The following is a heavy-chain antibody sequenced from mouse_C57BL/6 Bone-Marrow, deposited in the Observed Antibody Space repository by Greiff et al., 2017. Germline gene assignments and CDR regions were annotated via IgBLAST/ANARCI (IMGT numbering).Heavy chain of an antibody. D-gene: IGHD1-1*01. Sequence: QVQLQQPGAELVMPGASVKLSCKASGYTFTSYWMHWVKQRPGQGLEWIGEIDPSDSYTNYNQKFKGKSTLTVDKSSSTAYMQLSSLTSEDSAVYYCARIGSSYYLDYWGQGTTLTVSS. CDR2: IDPSDSYT. CDR3: ARIGSSYYLDY. J-gene: IGHJ2*01. V-gene: IGHV1-69*01. CDR1: GYTFTSYW.